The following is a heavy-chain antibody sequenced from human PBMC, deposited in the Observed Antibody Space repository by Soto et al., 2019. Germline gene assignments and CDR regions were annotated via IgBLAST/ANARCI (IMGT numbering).Heavy chain of an antibody. Sequence: QVQLVQSGAEVKKPESSVKVSCKAPGGTFSTYAISWVRQAPGQGLEWMGGIIPMFGTANYAQRFQDRVTSTAGDSATTVYMKLSSMRSEDTAVYFCAIGIQLSVRRISNGYSGWGQGTLVTVSS. CDR2: IIPMFGTA. D-gene: IGHD5-18*01. CDR1: GGTFSTYA. V-gene: IGHV1-69*12. CDR3: AIGIQLSVRRISNGYSG. J-gene: IGHJ4*02.